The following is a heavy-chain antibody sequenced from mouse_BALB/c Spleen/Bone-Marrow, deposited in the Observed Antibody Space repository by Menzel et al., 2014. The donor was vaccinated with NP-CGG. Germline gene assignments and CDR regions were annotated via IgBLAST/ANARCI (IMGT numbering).Heavy chain of an antibody. CDR3: ARRGYYYGSSYVDY. CDR1: SYAFSSYW. D-gene: IGHD1-1*01. V-gene: IGHV1-80*01. CDR2: IYPGDGDT. J-gene: IGHJ2*01. Sequence: VKLVESGAELVRPGSSVKISCKASSYAFSSYWTNWVKQRPGQGLEWIGQIYPGDGDTNYNGKFKGKATLTADKSSSTAYMQLSSLTSEDSAVYFCARRGYYYGSSYVDYWGQGTTLTVSS.